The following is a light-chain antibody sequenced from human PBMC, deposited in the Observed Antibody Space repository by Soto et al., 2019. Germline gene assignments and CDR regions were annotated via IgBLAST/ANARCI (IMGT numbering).Light chain of an antibody. CDR3: QQYGSSPRT. Sequence: EIVLTQSPGTLSLSPGERATLSCRASQSVISSYLAWYQQKSGQAPRLLIYSTSSRATGIPDRFSGSGSGTDFTLTISRLEPEDFAVYYCQQYGSSPRTFGQGTKVEIK. CDR1: QSVISSY. V-gene: IGKV3-20*01. CDR2: STS. J-gene: IGKJ1*01.